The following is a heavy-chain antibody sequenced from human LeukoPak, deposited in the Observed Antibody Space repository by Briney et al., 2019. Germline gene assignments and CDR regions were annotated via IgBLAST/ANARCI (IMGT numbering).Heavy chain of an antibody. J-gene: IGHJ4*02. CDR3: ARDAGSSTS. D-gene: IGHD2-2*01. CDR1: GGSISSGGYY. Sequence: PSETLSLTCTVSGGSISSGGYYWSWIRQHPGKGLEWIGYIYYSGSTYYNPSLKSRVTISVDTSKNQFSLKLSPMTAADTAVYYCARDAGSSTSWGQGTLVTVSS. V-gene: IGHV4-31*03. CDR2: IYYSGST.